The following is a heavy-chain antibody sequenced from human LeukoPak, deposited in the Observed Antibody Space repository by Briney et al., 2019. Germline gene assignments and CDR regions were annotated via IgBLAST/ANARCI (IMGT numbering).Heavy chain of an antibody. CDR1: GYTFTSND. CDR3: ARCPPSGSYACVH. V-gene: IGHV1-8*01. Sequence: ASVKVSCKASGYTFTSNDINWVRQATGQGLEWMGWMNPNSGNTGYAQKFQGRVTMTRNASISTAYMELSSLRSEDTAVYYCARCPPSGSYACVHWGQGTLVTVSS. D-gene: IGHD1-26*01. J-gene: IGHJ4*02. CDR2: MNPNSGNT.